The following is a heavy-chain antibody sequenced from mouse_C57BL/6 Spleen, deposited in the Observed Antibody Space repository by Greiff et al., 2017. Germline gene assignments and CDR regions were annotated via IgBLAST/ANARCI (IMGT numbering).Heavy chain of an antibody. J-gene: IGHJ3*01. CDR3: ARWYSNWFAY. Sequence: DVKLKESGPVLVKPGASVKMSRKASGYTFTDYYMNWVKQSHGKSLEWIGVINPYNGGTSYNQKFKGKATLTVDKSSSTAYMELNSLTSEDSAGYYCARWYSNWFAYWGQGTLVTVSA. V-gene: IGHV1-19*01. CDR2: INPYNGGT. CDR1: GYTFTDYY. D-gene: IGHD2-5*01.